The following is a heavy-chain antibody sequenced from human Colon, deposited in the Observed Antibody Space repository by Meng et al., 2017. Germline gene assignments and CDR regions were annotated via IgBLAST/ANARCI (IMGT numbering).Heavy chain of an antibody. CDR3: ATESFAA. CDR2: LYSGRIT. CDR1: GFTLKNNY. V-gene: IGHV3-66*02. J-gene: IGHJ5*02. Sequence: VQVVESVGALFQPGGSLRLSCVLSGFTLKNNYIHWVRQDPGRGLEWVAILYSGRITYYADSVKGRFTISRDDSKNTVHLQMNSLTVDDTALYYCATESFAAWGQGTLVTVSS. D-gene: IGHD3-16*02.